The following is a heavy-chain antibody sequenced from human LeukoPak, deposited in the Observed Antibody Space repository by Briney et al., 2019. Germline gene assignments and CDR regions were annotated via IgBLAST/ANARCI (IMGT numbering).Heavy chain of an antibody. V-gene: IGHV4-59*08. Sequence: SETLSLTCTVSGGSISSYYWSWIRQPPGKGLEWIGYIYYSGSTNYNPSLKSRVTISVDMSKNQFSLKLSSVTAADTAVYYCARSGSYSSFSDYWGQGTLVTVSS. CDR3: ARSGSYSSFSDY. D-gene: IGHD1-26*01. CDR2: IYYSGST. CDR1: GGSISSYY. J-gene: IGHJ4*02.